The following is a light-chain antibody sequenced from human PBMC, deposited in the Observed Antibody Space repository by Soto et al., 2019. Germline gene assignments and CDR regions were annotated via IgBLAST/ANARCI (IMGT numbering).Light chain of an antibody. CDR3: QQYNSYSWK. V-gene: IGKV1-5*01. Sequence: DIQMTQSPSTLSASVGDRVTITCRASQSISSWLAWYQQKPGKAPKLLIYDASSLESGVPSRFSGSGSGTELTLTISSLQPDDFATYYCQQYNSYSWKLGKGTKVDI. CDR1: QSISSW. J-gene: IGKJ1*01. CDR2: DAS.